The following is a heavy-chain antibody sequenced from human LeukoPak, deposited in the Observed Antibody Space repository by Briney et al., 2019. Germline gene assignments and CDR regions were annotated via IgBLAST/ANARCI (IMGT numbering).Heavy chain of an antibody. CDR2: IHGSGETT. CDR3: AREIRRNSWYYGMDV. V-gene: IGHV3-23*01. D-gene: IGHD4-23*01. J-gene: IGHJ6*02. CDR1: ALRFSSFA. Sequence: PGGSLRLSCAASALRFSSFAMTWVRQVPGKGLEWVSGIHGSGETTYYADSVKGRFTISRDNSKNTLYLQMNSLRAEDTAVYYCAREIRRNSWYYGMDVWGQGTTVTVSS.